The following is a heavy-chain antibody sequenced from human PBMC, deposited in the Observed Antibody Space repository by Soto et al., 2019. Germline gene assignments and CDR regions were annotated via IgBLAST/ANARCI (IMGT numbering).Heavy chain of an antibody. CDR1: GGSFSGYY. D-gene: IGHD5-18*01. Sequence: TSETLSLTCAVYGGSFSGYYWSWIRQPPGKGLEWIGEINHSGSTNYNPSLKSRVTISADTSKNQFSLKLSSVTAADTAVYYCARGRKRGYSYGRFDYWGQGTLDTVSS. J-gene: IGHJ4*02. V-gene: IGHV4-34*01. CDR3: ARGRKRGYSYGRFDY. CDR2: INHSGST.